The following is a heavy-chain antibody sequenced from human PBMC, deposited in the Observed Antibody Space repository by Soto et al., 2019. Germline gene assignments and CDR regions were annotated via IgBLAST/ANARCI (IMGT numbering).Heavy chain of an antibody. D-gene: IGHD2-15*01. CDR1: GFTFSDYY. Sequence: GGSLRLSCAASGFTFSDYYMSWIRQALGKGLEWVSYISSSGSTIYYADSVKGRFTISRDNAKNSLYLQMNSLRAEDTAVYYCAKDRVGCSGGSCPNDAFDIWGQGTMVTVSS. J-gene: IGHJ3*02. CDR2: ISSSGSTI. V-gene: IGHV3-11*01. CDR3: AKDRVGCSGGSCPNDAFDI.